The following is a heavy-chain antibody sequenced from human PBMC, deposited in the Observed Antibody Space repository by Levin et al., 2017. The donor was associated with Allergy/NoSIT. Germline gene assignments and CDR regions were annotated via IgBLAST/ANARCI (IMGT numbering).Heavy chain of an antibody. CDR3: AKARWELFSPDALDI. CDR1: GFAFNTFG. J-gene: IGHJ3*02. D-gene: IGHD4-23*01. CDR2: VSHDSNNK. V-gene: IGHV3-30*18. Sequence: GGSLRLSCAASGFAFNTFGMHWVRQVPGKGLEWVAVVSHDSNNKYYADSVKSRFTVSRDAAKNTVSLQMNSLRSEDTAVYFCAKARWELFSPDALDIWGQGTMVSVSS.